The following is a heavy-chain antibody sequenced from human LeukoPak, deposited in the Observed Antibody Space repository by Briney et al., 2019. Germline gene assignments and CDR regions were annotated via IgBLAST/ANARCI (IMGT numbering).Heavy chain of an antibody. CDR1: GFTFSAYT. Sequence: GSLTLSCAASGFTFSAYTMHWVRQTPGKRLEWVAVISYDGTNKYYADSVRGRFTISRDNAKDTLSLQMNSLRAEDTAVYYCVKGSVTYTGGYFDYWGQGTLVTVSS. D-gene: IGHD3-10*01. J-gene: IGHJ4*02. CDR2: ISYDGTNK. CDR3: VKGSVTYTGGYFDY. V-gene: IGHV3-30*03.